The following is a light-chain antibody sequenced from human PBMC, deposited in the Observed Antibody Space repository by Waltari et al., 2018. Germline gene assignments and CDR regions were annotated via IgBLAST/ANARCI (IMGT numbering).Light chain of an antibody. CDR1: FPNIDSNT. CDR2: SDN. CDR3: AAWDDSLNGIV. V-gene: IGLV1-44*01. Sequence: QSVLTQPPPASGTPGQRVALSCSRSFPNIDSNTANWYQQRPGTSPKLLIYSDNQRPSGVPDRFSGSNSGTSASLAISGLQSEDEADYYCAAWDDSLNGIVFGGGTKLTVL. J-gene: IGLJ2*01.